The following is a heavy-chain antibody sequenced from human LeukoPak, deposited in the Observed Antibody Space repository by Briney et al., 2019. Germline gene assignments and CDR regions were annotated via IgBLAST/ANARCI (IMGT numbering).Heavy chain of an antibody. CDR1: GFTFSSYA. Sequence: GGSLRLSCAASGFTFSSYAMHWVRQAPGKWLEWVAFIRYDGNNKNYADSAKGRFTISRDNSKDTLYLQMNSMRAEDAAVYYCAKGDDYGANTRLPKYNWFDPWGQGTPVTVSS. D-gene: IGHD4-23*01. CDR2: IRYDGNNK. J-gene: IGHJ5*02. V-gene: IGHV3-30*02. CDR3: AKGDDYGANTRLPKYNWFDP.